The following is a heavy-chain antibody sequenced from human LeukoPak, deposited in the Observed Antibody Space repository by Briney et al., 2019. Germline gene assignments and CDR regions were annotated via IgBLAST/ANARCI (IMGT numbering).Heavy chain of an antibody. Sequence: GGSLRLSCAASGFTFSNYAMTWVRQAPGKGLEWVSAISGSGGSTYYADSVKGRFTISRDNSKNTLYLQMNSLRAEDTAVYYCSKGPHYYSNCYADCWDQGTLVAVSS. J-gene: IGHJ4*02. D-gene: IGHD3-22*01. CDR1: GFTFSNYA. CDR3: SKGPHYYSNCYADC. CDR2: ISGSGGST. V-gene: IGHV3-23*01.